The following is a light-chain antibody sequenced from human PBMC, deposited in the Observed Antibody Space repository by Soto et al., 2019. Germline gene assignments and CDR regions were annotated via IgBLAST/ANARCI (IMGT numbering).Light chain of an antibody. CDR1: QTISSN. CDR2: GAS. V-gene: IGKV3-15*01. CDR3: QQYHNWPPQYT. Sequence: EIVMTQSPATLSVSPGERATLSCRASQTISSNLAWYQQKPGQSPRLLIHGASTRATGVPARFSGSGYGTDFTLTISSLQSEDFEVYYCQQYHNWPPQYTFGQGTKLQIK. J-gene: IGKJ2*01.